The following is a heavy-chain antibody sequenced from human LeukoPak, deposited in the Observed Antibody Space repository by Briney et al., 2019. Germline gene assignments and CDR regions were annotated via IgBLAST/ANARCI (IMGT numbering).Heavy chain of an antibody. CDR2: IYPGDSDT. V-gene: IGHV5-51*01. Sequence: GESLKISCKGSGYRFTSYWIGWVRQMPGKGLEWMGIIYPGDSDTRYSPSFQGQVTISADKSITTAYLQWSSLKASDTAMYYCARSDYFGSGSYYTPGYWGQGTLVTVAS. D-gene: IGHD3-10*01. CDR3: ARSDYFGSGSYYTPGY. CDR1: GYRFTSYW. J-gene: IGHJ4*02.